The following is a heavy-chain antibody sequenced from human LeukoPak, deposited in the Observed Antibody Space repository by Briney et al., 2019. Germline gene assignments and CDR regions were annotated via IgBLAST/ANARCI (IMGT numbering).Heavy chain of an antibody. Sequence: PSETLSLTCTVSGGSISSGTYYWNWIRQPAGKGLEWIGRIYTSGNTNYHPSLKSRVTISVDTSKNQFSLKLSSVTAADTAVYYCARHVTAYSSSDYYYYMDVWGKGTTVTISS. CDR1: GGSISSGTYY. V-gene: IGHV4-61*02. CDR3: ARHVTAYSSSDYYYYMDV. D-gene: IGHD6-13*01. J-gene: IGHJ6*03. CDR2: IYTSGNT.